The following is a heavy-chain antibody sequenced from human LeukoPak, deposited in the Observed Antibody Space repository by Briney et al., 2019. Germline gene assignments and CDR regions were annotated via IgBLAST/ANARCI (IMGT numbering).Heavy chain of an antibody. V-gene: IGHV7-4-1*02. CDR3: ARPAIAAAGNWFDP. D-gene: IGHD6-13*01. CDR2: INTNTGNP. J-gene: IGHJ5*02. Sequence: ASVKVSCKASGYTFTSYAMNWVRQAPGQGLEWMGWINTNTGNPTYAQGFTGRFVFSLDTSVSTAYLQISSLEAEDTAVYYCARPAIAAAGNWFDPWGQGTLVTVSS. CDR1: GYTFTSYA.